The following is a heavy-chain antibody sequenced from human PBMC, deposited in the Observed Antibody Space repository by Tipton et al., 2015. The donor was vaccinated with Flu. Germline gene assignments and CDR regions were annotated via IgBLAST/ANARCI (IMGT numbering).Heavy chain of an antibody. D-gene: IGHD3-9*01. CDR1: GYTFTSYG. J-gene: IGHJ5*02. CDR3: ARGPLYYDILTGYYNVFWFDP. V-gene: IGHV1-18*01. Sequence: QMQLVQSGAEVKKPGASVKVSCKASGYTFTSYGISWVRQAPGQGLEWMGWISAYKGNTNYAQKLQGRVTMTTDTSTSTAYMELRSLRSDDTAVYYCARGPLYYDILTGYYNVFWFDPWGQGTLVTVSS. CDR2: ISAYKGNT.